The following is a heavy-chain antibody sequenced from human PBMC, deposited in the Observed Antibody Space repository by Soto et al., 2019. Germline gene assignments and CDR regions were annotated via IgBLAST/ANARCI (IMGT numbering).Heavy chain of an antibody. J-gene: IGHJ6*02. CDR3: ARPQLNYDFWSPPMDV. CDR1: GYTFTSYA. V-gene: IGHV1-3*01. Sequence: VSSVKLSCKASGYTFTSYAMHWVRQAPGRRLEWMGWINAGNGNTKYSQKFQGRVTITRDTSASTAYMELSSLRSEDTAVYYCARPQLNYDFWSPPMDVWGQGTTVTVSS. CDR2: INAGNGNT. D-gene: IGHD3-3*01.